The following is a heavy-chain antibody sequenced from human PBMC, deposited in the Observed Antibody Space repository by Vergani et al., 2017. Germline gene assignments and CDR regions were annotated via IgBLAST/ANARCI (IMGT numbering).Heavy chain of an antibody. CDR3: AGRFHSGYDAKSQVHDAFDI. J-gene: IGHJ3*02. Sequence: QVQLVQSGAEVKKPGASVQVSCKASGYTFTSYYMHWVRQAPGQGLEWMGIINPSGGSTSYAQKFQGRVTMTRDTSTSAVYMELISLRSEDTAVYYCAGRFHSGYDAKSQVHDAFDIWGQGTMVTVSS. D-gene: IGHD5-12*01. CDR2: INPSGGST. V-gene: IGHV1-46*01. CDR1: GYTFTSYY.